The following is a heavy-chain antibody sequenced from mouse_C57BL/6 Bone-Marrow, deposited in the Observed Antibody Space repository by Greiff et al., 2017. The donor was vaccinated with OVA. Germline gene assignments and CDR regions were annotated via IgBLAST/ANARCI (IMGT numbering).Heavy chain of an antibody. J-gene: IGHJ3*01. D-gene: IGHD2-3*01. Sequence: QVQLKQSGAELVRPGASVTLSCKASGYTFTDYEMHWVKQTPVHGLEWIGAIDPETGGTAYNQKFKGKAILTADKSSSTAYMELRSLTSEDSAVYYCTRRSIYDGYYVWFAYWGQGTLVTVSA. V-gene: IGHV1-15*01. CDR3: TRRSIYDGYYVWFAY. CDR2: IDPETGGT. CDR1: GYTFTDYE.